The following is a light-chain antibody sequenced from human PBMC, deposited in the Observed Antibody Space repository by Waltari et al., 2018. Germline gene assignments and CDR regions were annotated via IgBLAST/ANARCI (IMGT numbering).Light chain of an antibody. CDR2: DVF. J-gene: IGLJ2*01. V-gene: IGLV2-11*01. Sequence: QSALTQPRSVSGSPGQSVTFSCTGTSNDVGGYNHVSWYQQSPGNAPNFRIYDVFNRPSGVPDRFSGSKSGNTASLTISGLQADDEADYCCCSYAGSYTVLFGGGTKLTVL. CDR3: CSYAGSYTVL. CDR1: SNDVGGYNH.